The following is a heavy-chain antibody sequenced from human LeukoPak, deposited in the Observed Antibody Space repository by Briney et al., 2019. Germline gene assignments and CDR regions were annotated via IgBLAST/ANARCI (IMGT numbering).Heavy chain of an antibody. CDR2: INPNSGGT. CDR1: GYTFTGYY. CDR3: ARGFKGYYYYYGMDV. Sequence: ASVKVSCKASGYTFTGYYMHWVRQAPGQGLEWMGRINPNSGGTNYAQKFQGRVTMTRNTSISTAYMELSSLRSEDTAVYYCARGFKGYYYYYGMDVWGQGTTVTVSS. J-gene: IGHJ6*02. V-gene: IGHV1-2*06.